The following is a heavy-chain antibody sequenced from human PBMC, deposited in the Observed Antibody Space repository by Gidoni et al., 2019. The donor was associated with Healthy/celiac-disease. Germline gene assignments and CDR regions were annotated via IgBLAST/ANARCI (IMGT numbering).Heavy chain of an antibody. Sequence: EVQLVESGGGLVKPGGSLRLSCAASGFTFSNAWMSWVRQAPGKGLEWVGRIKSKTDGGTTDYAAPVKGRFTISRDDSKNTLYLQMNSLKTEDTAVYYCTTYNWNDDAFDIWGQGTMVTVSS. V-gene: IGHV3-15*01. CDR1: GFTFSNAW. J-gene: IGHJ3*02. CDR3: TTYNWNDDAFDI. D-gene: IGHD1-1*01. CDR2: IKSKTDGGTT.